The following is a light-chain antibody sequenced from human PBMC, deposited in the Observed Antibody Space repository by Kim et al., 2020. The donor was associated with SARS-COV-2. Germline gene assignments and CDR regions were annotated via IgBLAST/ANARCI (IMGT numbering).Light chain of an antibody. CDR2: DVS. J-gene: IGLJ2*01. Sequence: GQAITTPCTGTSSDVGSYNYVSGYQRHPDKAPKLMIYDVSKRPSGVPDRLSGSKSGNTASLTISGLQGEDEADYYCCSYAGSYTEVFGGGTQLTVL. CDR1: SSDVGSYNY. CDR3: CSYAGSYTEV. V-gene: IGLV2-11*01.